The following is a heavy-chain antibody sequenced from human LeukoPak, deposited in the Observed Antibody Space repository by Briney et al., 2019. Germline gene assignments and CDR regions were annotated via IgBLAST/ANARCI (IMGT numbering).Heavy chain of an antibody. CDR3: ARDGGWLQDFDY. D-gene: IGHD5-24*01. CDR1: GFTFSSYT. CDR2: ISGSNSYI. J-gene: IGHJ4*02. Sequence: GGSLRLSCAASGFTFSSYTMHWIRQAPGKGLEWVSSISGSNSYIFYADSVKGRFTISRDNSKNTLYLQMNSLRAEDTAVYYCARDGGWLQDFDYWGQGTLVPVSS. V-gene: IGHV3-21*01.